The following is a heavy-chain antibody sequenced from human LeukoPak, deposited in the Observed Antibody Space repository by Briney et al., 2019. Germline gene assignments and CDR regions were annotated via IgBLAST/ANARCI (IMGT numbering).Heavy chain of an antibody. CDR2: IWYDGSNK. CDR1: GFTFSSYG. CDR3: ARELVRGVIILVVASGMDV. V-gene: IGHV3-33*01. D-gene: IGHD3-10*01. Sequence: GGSLRLSCAASGFTFSSYGMHWVRQAPGKGLEWVAVIWYDGSNKYYADSVKGRFTISRDNSKNTLYLQTNSLRAEDTAVYYCARELVRGVIILVVASGMDVWGQGTTVTVSS. J-gene: IGHJ6*02.